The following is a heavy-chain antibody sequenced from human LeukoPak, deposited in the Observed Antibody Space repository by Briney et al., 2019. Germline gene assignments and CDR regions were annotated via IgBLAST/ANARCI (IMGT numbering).Heavy chain of an antibody. CDR3: ARSRTIGDAFDI. Sequence: ASVKVSCKASGYTFTSYGISWVRQAPGQGLEWMGWISAYNGNTNYAQKLQGRVTMATDTSTSTAYMELRSLRSDDTAVYYCARSRTIGDAFDIWGQGTMVTVSS. J-gene: IGHJ3*02. CDR1: GYTFTSYG. CDR2: ISAYNGNT. D-gene: IGHD4/OR15-4a*01. V-gene: IGHV1-18*01.